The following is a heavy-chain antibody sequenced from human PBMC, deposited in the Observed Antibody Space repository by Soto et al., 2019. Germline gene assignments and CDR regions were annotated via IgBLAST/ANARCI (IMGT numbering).Heavy chain of an antibody. CDR2: IYYSGTT. CDR1: GDSVSNDNYY. V-gene: IGHV4-61*01. Sequence: SSETLSFTCAVSGDSVSNDNYYWSWIRQPPGKGLEWIGYIYYSGTTNYNSYLKSRLSLSVDMSKNQFSLKLASVTAADTAVYFCARSQRGRTAFTFDYWGQGALVTVSS. CDR3: ARSQRGRTAFTFDY. J-gene: IGHJ4*02. D-gene: IGHD3-16*01.